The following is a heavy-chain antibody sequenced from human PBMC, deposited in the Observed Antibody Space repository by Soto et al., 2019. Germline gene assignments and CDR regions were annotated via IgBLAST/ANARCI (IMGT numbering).Heavy chain of an antibody. CDR3: AAEEDIVVVPAAPGGAFDI. CDR1: GFTFSSYA. D-gene: IGHD2-2*01. J-gene: IGHJ3*02. Sequence: PGGSLRLSCAASGFTFSSYAMHWVRQAPGKGLEWVAVISYDGSNKYYADSVKGRFTISRDNSKNTLYLQMNSLRAEDTAVYYCAAEEDIVVVPAAPGGAFDIWGQGTMVTVSS. V-gene: IGHV3-30-3*01. CDR2: ISYDGSNK.